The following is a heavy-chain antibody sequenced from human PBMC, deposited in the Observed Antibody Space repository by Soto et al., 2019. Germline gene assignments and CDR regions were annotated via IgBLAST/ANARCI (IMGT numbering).Heavy chain of an antibody. V-gene: IGHV1-18*01. CDR1: GYTFTSYG. CDR2: ISAYNGNT. Sequence: QVQLVQSGAEVKKPGASVKVSCKASGYTFTSYGISWVRQAPGQGLEWMGWISAYNGNTNYAQKLQGRVTMTTDTSTSTAYMELRRLRSAATAVYYCARGGLVVPAAAHFDSWGQGTLVTVSS. CDR3: ARGGLVVPAAAHFDS. D-gene: IGHD2-2*01. J-gene: IGHJ4*02.